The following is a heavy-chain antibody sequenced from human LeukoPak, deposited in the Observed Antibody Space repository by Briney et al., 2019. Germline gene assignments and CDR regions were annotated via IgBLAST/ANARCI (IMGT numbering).Heavy chain of an antibody. V-gene: IGHV3-23*01. J-gene: IGHJ6*02. Sequence: GGSLRLSCAASGFTFSSYAMSWVRQAPGKGLEWVSGISGSGDSTYYADSVKGRFTISRDNSKNTLYLQMNSLRAEDTAVYYCAKNYGSGSSWIFYYGMDVWGLGTTVTVSS. CDR1: GFTFSSYA. CDR3: AKNYGSGSSWIFYYGMDV. CDR2: ISGSGDST. D-gene: IGHD3-10*01.